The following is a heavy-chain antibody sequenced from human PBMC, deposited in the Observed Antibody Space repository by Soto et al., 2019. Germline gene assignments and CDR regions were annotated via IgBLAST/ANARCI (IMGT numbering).Heavy chain of an antibody. V-gene: IGHV3-23*01. CDR1: GFTFSSYA. CDR2: ISGSGGST. J-gene: IGHJ6*03. D-gene: IGHD2-2*01. CDR3: ARWYCSSTSCYRYYYYYMDV. Sequence: GGSLRLSCAASGFTFSSYAMSWVRQAPGKGLEWVSAISGSGGSTYYADSVKGRFTISRDNSKNTLYLQMNSLRAEDTAVYYCARWYCSSTSCYRYYYYYMDVWGKGTTVTVSS.